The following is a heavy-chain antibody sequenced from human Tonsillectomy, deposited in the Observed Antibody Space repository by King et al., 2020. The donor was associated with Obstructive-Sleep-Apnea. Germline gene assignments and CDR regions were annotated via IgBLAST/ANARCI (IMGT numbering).Heavy chain of an antibody. CDR3: ARGSGDFWGGYVFDF. J-gene: IGHJ4*02. V-gene: IGHV4-4*02. CDR1: GGSVNSTNW. D-gene: IGHD3-3*01. Sequence: PLQESGPGLVKPSGTLSLTCAVSGGSVNSTNWWSWVRQPPGKGLEWIGEIYHSGSTNFNPSLKSRVTISVDKSKNQVSLKLSSVTAADTAVYYCARGSGDFWGGYVFDFWGQGTLVTVSS. CDR2: IYHSGST.